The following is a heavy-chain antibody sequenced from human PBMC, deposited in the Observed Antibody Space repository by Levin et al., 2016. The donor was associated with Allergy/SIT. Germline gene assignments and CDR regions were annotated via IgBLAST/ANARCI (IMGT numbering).Heavy chain of an antibody. CDR3: AKDRTGSGWNHFDY. J-gene: IGHJ4*02. D-gene: IGHD6-19*01. CDR1: GFIFRNYA. Sequence: GESLKISCAASGFIFRNYAMSWVRQTPGKGLEWVSTVSGYGGNNYYADSVKGRFTISRDNSKNTLYLQMSSLRAEDTAVYYCAKDRTGSGWNHFDYWGQGTLVTVPS. CDR2: VSGYGGNN. V-gene: IGHV3-23*01.